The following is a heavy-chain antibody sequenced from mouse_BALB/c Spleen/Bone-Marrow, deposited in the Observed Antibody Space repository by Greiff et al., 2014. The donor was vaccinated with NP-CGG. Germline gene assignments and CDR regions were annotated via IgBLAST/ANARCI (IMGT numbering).Heavy chain of an antibody. Sequence: VQLQQSGAELMKPGASVKISCKATGYTFSNYWIDWVKQRPGHGLEWIGEILPGSGTAXXXEKFKDKPTFTPDPSPNPPYMQLTTLTSEASALFSFARASLVPSYFASGGQAPPLTV. V-gene: IGHV1-9*01. CDR1: GYTFSNYW. J-gene: IGHJ2*01. CDR2: ILPGSGTA. D-gene: IGHD6-2*01. CDR3: ARASLVPSYFAS.